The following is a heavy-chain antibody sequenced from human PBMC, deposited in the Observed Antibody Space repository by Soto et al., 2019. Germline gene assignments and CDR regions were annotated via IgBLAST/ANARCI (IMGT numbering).Heavy chain of an antibody. Sequence: PGGSLRLSCDASGFTFSSYWMSWVRQAPGKGLEWVANIKQDGSEKYYVDSVKGRFTISRDNAKNSLYLQMNSLRAEDTAVYYCARDQAVIAAAGWATRPYNWFDPWGQGTLVTVSS. J-gene: IGHJ5*02. CDR3: ARDQAVIAAAGWATRPYNWFDP. V-gene: IGHV3-7*01. CDR1: GFTFSSYW. CDR2: IKQDGSEK. D-gene: IGHD6-13*01.